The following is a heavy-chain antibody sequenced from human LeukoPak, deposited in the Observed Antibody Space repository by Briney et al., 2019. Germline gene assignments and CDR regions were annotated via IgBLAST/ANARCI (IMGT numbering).Heavy chain of an antibody. CDR2: ISYDGSNK. V-gene: IGHV3-30-3*01. J-gene: IGHJ6*02. Sequence: GRSLRLSCAASGFTFSSYAMHWVRQAPGKGLEWVAVISYDGSNKYYADSVKGRFTISRDNSKNTLYLQMNSLRAEDTAVYYCARDGDSSGWYSYYYYGMDVWGQGTTVTVSS. CDR3: ARDGDSSGWYSYYYYGMDV. D-gene: IGHD6-19*01. CDR1: GFTFSSYA.